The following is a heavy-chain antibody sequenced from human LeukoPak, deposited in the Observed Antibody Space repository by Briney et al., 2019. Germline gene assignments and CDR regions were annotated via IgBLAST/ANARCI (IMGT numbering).Heavy chain of an antibody. V-gene: IGHV3-11*01. D-gene: IGHD1-14*01. CDR2: ISSGSTI. CDR1: GFTFSDYY. CDR3: ARKGHRGRFDY. Sequence: PGGSLRLSCAASGFTFSDYYMSWIRQAPGKGLERVSYISSGSTIYYADSVKGRFTISRDNAKNSLYLQMNSLRAEDTAVYYCARKGHRGRFDYWGQGTLVTVSS. J-gene: IGHJ4*02.